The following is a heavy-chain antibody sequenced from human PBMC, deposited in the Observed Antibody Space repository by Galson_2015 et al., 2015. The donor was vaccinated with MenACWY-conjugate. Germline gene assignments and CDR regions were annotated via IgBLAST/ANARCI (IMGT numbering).Heavy chain of an antibody. CDR3: AKDRGLYSSSWRLFYYYGMDG. D-gene: IGHD6-13*01. V-gene: IGHV3-23*01. CDR2: ISGSGSTI. Sequence: SLRLSCAASGFTFSSYAMSWVRQAPGKGLEWVSAISGSGSTIYYADSVKGRFTISRDDAKNTLYLQMNSLRAEDTAVYYCAKDRGLYSSSWRLFYYYGMDGLGQGTPGTVSS. J-gene: IGHJ6*02. CDR1: GFTFSSYA.